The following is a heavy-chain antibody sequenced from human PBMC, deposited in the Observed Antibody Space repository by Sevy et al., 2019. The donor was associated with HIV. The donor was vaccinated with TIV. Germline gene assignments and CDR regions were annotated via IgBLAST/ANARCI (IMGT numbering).Heavy chain of an antibody. CDR2: IYPGDSDT. Sequence: GESLKISCKGSGYSFTSYWIGWVRQMPGKGLEWMGIIYPGDSDTRYSPSFQGQVTISADKSISTAYLRWSSLKASDTAMYYCARHGFIEVSSSAYYYYYMDVWGKGTTVTVSS. J-gene: IGHJ6*03. D-gene: IGHD6-6*01. V-gene: IGHV5-51*01. CDR1: GYSFTSYW. CDR3: ARHGFIEVSSSAYYYYYMDV.